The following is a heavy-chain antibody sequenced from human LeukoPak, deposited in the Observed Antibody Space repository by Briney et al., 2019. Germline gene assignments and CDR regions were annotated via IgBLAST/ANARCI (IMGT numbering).Heavy chain of an antibody. Sequence: VASVKSSCKASGYTFTGYYMHWVRQAPGQGLEWMGWINPNSGGTNYAQKFQGRVTMTRDTSISTAYMELSRLRSDDTAVYYCATAPAGWLVPFDYWGQGTLVTVSS. CDR2: INPNSGGT. D-gene: IGHD6-19*01. CDR1: GYTFTGYY. CDR3: ATAPAGWLVPFDY. J-gene: IGHJ4*02. V-gene: IGHV1-2*02.